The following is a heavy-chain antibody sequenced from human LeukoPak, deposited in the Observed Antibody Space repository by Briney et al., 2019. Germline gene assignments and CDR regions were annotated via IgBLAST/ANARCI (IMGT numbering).Heavy chain of an antibody. CDR3: ARLPTGFPNWFDS. J-gene: IGHJ5*01. CDR1: GACITGANSCN. D-gene: IGHD2-8*02. V-gene: IGHV4-39*01. Sequence: SETLSLTCNVSGACITGANSCNWGWVRQPPGKGLEWIGTFHYSGDTFYNPSLRSRVTISFDTSKSQLSLNLNSVNVADTAVYYCARLPTGFPNWFDSWGQGTLVTVSS. CDR2: FHYSGDT.